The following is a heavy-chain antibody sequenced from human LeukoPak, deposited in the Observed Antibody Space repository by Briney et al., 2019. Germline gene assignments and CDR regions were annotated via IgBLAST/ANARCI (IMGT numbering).Heavy chain of an antibody. CDR2: ISSSSSTI. V-gene: IGHV3-48*01. Sequence: PGGSLRLSCAASGFTFSSYSMNWVRQAPGKGLEWVSYISSSSSTIYYADSVKGRFTISRDNAKNSLYLQMNSLRAEDTAVYYCARGNGYCSGGSCYRYGMDVWGQGTTVTVSS. CDR3: ARGNGYCSGGSCYRYGMDV. D-gene: IGHD2-15*01. CDR1: GFTFSSYS. J-gene: IGHJ6*02.